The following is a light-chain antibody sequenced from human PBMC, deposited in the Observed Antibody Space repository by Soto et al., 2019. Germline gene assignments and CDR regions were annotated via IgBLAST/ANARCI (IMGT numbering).Light chain of an antibody. CDR2: RAS. Sequence: EILMTQSPCSLSVSPGEIATLSCRASQSVSSNLAWYQQKPGQAPKVLIYRASSRATGIPDRFSGSGSGTDFTLTISRLEPEDFAVYYCQQYGSSPLTFGGGTQVDIK. CDR1: QSVSSN. V-gene: IGKV3-20*01. CDR3: QQYGSSPLT. J-gene: IGKJ4*01.